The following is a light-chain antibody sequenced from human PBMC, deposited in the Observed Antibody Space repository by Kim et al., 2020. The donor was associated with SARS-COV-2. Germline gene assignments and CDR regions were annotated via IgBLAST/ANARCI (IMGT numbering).Light chain of an antibody. J-gene: IGKJ4*01. CDR3: QQNYSTPLT. CDR2: SAS. Sequence: DIQMTQSPSSLSASVGDRVTITCRASQSISSYLNWYQQKPGKAPKLLIYSASSLQSGVPSRFSGSGSGTDFTLTISSLQPEDFATYYCQQNYSTPLTCGGGTKLEIK. V-gene: IGKV1-39*01. CDR1: QSISSY.